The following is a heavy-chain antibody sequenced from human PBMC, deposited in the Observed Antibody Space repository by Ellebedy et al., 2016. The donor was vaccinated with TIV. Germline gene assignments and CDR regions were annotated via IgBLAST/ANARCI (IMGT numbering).Heavy chain of an antibody. CDR3: AKDLHFDWFGFLGY. CDR1: GFTFSSYW. V-gene: IGHV3-74*01. D-gene: IGHD3-9*01. Sequence: GESLKISCAASGFTFSSYWMHWVRQAPGKGLVWVSRINSDGSSTTYADSVKGRFTISRDNSKNTLYLQMNSLRAEDTAVYSCAKDLHFDWFGFLGYWGQGTLVTVSS. J-gene: IGHJ4*02. CDR2: INSDGSST.